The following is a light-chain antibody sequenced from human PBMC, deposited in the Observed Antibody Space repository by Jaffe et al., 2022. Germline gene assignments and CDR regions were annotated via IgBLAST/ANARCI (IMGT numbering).Light chain of an antibody. V-gene: IGKV1-12*01. J-gene: IGKJ4*01. CDR2: GAS. CDR1: QGVATY. Sequence: DIQMTQSPSSVSASVGEKVTISCRASQGVATYVAWYQQKPGKPPRLLIYGASTLQAGVPSRFSGSGSGTDFTLTISSLQPEDFATYYCQQANSFPTFGGGTKVEIK. CDR3: QQANSFPT.